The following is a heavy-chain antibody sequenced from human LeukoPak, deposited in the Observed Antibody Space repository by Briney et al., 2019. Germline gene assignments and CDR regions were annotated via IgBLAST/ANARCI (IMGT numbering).Heavy chain of an antibody. CDR2: IYYSGST. CDR3: AGVGYAGSGSYWPFPFDY. D-gene: IGHD3-10*01. Sequence: SETLSLTCTVSGGSISSYYWSWIRQPPGKGLGWIGYIYYSGSTNYNPSLKSRVTISVDTSKNQFSLKLSSVTAADTAVYYCAGVGYAGSGSYWPFPFDYWGQGTLVTVSS. CDR1: GGSISSYY. J-gene: IGHJ4*02. V-gene: IGHV4-59*01.